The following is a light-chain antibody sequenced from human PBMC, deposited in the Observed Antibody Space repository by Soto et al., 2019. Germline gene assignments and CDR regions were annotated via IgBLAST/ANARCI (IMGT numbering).Light chain of an antibody. CDR1: ESISCW. CDR3: QQYNSYPRT. J-gene: IGKJ1*01. V-gene: IGKV1-5*03. CDR2: KAS. Sequence: DIQMTQSPSTLSASVGDRVTITCRASESISCWLAWYQQKPGKAPKLVIFKASTLESGVPSRFSGSGSGTEFTLSISSLQPDDFAIYYCQQYNSYPRTFGQGTKVEIK.